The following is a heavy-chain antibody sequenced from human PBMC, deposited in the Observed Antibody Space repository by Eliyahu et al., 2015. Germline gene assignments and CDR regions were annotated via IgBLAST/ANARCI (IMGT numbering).Heavy chain of an antibody. CDR3: ARDRRSSGWLDVYYYGMDV. V-gene: IGHV4-31*03. CDR2: IYYSGST. Sequence: QVQLQESGPGLVKPSQTLXXTCXXXGVSXXRGGYYWSWIRQHPGKGLEWIGYIYYSGSTYYNPSLKSRVTISVDTSKNQFSLKLSSVTAADTAVYYCARDRRSSGWLDVYYYGMDVWGQGTTVTVSX. J-gene: IGHJ6*02. CDR1: GVSXXRGGYY. D-gene: IGHD6-19*01.